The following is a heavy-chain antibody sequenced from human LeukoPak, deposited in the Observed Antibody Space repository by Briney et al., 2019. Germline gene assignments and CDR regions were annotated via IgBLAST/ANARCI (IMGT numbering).Heavy chain of an antibody. J-gene: IGHJ4*02. Sequence: SETLSLTCAVYGGSFSGYYWSWIRQPPGKGLEWIGEINHSGSTNYNPSLKSRVTISVDASKNQFSLKLSSVTAADTAVYYCARDGYSLGTFDYWGQGTLVTVSS. D-gene: IGHD5-24*01. CDR3: ARDGYSLGTFDY. CDR2: INHSGST. CDR1: GGSFSGYY. V-gene: IGHV4-34*01.